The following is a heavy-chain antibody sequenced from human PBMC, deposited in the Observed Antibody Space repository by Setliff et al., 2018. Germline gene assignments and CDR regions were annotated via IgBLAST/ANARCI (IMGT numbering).Heavy chain of an antibody. J-gene: IGHJ4*02. V-gene: IGHV4-59*01. CDR1: GGSFSGYY. CDR3: ASERESASRQTYFDS. Sequence: SETLSLTCAVYGGSFSGYYWSWIRQAPGKGLEWIGYIYYGGSTNYNPSLNSRVAISVDTSENQFSLRLNSVTAAGTAVYYCASERESASRQTYFDSWGQGTLVTVSS. CDR2: IYYGGST. D-gene: IGHD2-15*01.